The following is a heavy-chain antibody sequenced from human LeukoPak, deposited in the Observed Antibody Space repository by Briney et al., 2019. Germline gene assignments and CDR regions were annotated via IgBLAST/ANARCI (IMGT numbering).Heavy chain of an antibody. D-gene: IGHD3-22*01. CDR3: ARQATMIVGY. CDR2: IYYSGST. CDR1: GGSISSYY. J-gene: IGHJ4*02. Sequence: SETLSLTCTVSGGSISSYYWSWIRQTPGKGLEWIGYIYYSGSTNYNPSLKSRVTISVDTSKNQFSLKLSSVTAADTAVYYCARQATMIVGYWGQGTLVTVS. V-gene: IGHV4-59*08.